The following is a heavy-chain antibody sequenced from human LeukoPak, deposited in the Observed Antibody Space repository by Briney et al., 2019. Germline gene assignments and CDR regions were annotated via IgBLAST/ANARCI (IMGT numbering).Heavy chain of an antibody. CDR3: AREGCGGGQDSDV. D-gene: IGHD2-21*01. CDR2: INPNNGGT. Sequence: ASVKVSCKASGYTFTGYYMHWVRQAPGQGLEWMGWINPNNGGTNYAQKFQGRVTMTRDTSISTAYMDLSRLKSDDTAVYYCAREGCGGGQDSDVWGQGTMVTVSS. V-gene: IGHV1-2*02. CDR1: GYTFTGYY. J-gene: IGHJ3*01.